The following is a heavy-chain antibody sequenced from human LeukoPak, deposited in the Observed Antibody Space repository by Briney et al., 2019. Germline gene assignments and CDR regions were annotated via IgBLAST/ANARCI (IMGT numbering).Heavy chain of an antibody. CDR3: AKARSSSWYGDFDY. D-gene: IGHD6-13*01. CDR1: GFTLSDYY. CDR2: ISSSGSTI. V-gene: IGHV3-11*01. Sequence: PGGSLRLSCAASGFTLSDYYMSWIRQAPGKGLEWVSYISSSGSTIYYADSVKGRFTISRDNAKNSLYLQMNSLRAEDTAVYYCAKARSSSWYGDFDYWGQGTLVTVSS. J-gene: IGHJ4*02.